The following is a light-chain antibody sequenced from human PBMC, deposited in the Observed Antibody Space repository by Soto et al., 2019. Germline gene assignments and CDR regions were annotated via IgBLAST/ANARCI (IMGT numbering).Light chain of an antibody. Sequence: QSALPQPASVSGSPGQSITISCTGTSSDVGSYNLVSWYRQHPGKAPKLMIYEGSKRPSGVSNRFAGSQSGNTASLTLSGLQAEDEADHYCCSYAGSSTGVFGGGTKLTVL. V-gene: IGLV2-23*01. CDR3: CSYAGSSTGV. CDR1: SSDVGSYNL. CDR2: EGS. J-gene: IGLJ3*02.